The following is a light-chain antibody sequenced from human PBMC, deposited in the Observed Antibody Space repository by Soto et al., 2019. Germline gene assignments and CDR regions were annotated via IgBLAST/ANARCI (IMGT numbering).Light chain of an antibody. Sequence: EIQMTQSPSSLSESVGDRVTITCQASQDISSYLNWYQQKPGKAPKLLIYDASNLETGVPSRFSGSGSGTDFTFTISSLQPEDIATYYCQQYDNLPITFGQGTRLEIK. J-gene: IGKJ5*01. CDR1: QDISSY. CDR2: DAS. CDR3: QQYDNLPIT. V-gene: IGKV1-33*01.